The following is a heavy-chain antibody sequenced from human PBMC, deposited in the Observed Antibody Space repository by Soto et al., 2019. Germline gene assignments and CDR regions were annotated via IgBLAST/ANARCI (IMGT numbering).Heavy chain of an antibody. CDR2: IFSNDEK. D-gene: IGHD6-13*01. CDR3: ARIKSSIAAAGARVNWFDP. J-gene: IGHJ5*02. Sequence: QVTLKESGPVLVKPTETLTLTCTVSGFSLSNARMGVSWIRQPPGKALEWLAHIFSNDEKSYSTSLKSRLTISKDTSKSQVVLTMTNMDPVDTATYYCARIKSSIAAAGARVNWFDPWGQGTLVTVSS. CDR1: GFSLSNARMG. V-gene: IGHV2-26*01.